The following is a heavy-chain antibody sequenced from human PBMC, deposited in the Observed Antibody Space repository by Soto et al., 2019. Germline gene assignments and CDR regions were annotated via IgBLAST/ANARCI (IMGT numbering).Heavy chain of an antibody. Sequence: ESGGGLVQPGGSLRLSCAASGFTFSSYWMSWVRQAPGKGLEWVANIKQDGSEKHYADSVKGRFTISRDNAKNSLYLQINSLRAEDTAVYYCARIYDFWSGSNWFDPWGQGTLVTVSS. CDR1: GFTFSSYW. CDR2: IKQDGSEK. D-gene: IGHD3-3*01. J-gene: IGHJ5*02. V-gene: IGHV3-7*01. CDR3: ARIYDFWSGSNWFDP.